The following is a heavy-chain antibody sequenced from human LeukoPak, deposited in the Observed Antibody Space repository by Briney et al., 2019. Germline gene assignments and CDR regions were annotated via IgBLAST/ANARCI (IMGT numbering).Heavy chain of an antibody. J-gene: IGHJ4*02. CDR1: GGSISSSSYY. CDR2: ISGSGGST. Sequence: ETLSLTCTVSGGSISSSSYYWGWIRQPPGKGLEWVSAISGSGGSTYYADSVKGRFTISRDNSKNTLYLQMNSLKAEDTAVYYCARDEPTSGWPYNDYWGQGTLVTVSS. V-gene: IGHV3-23*01. D-gene: IGHD6-19*01. CDR3: ARDEPTSGWPYNDY.